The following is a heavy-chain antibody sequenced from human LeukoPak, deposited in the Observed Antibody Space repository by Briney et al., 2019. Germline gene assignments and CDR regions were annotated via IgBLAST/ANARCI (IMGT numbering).Heavy chain of an antibody. CDR1: GYTFTSYG. Sequence: ASVKVSCKASGYTFTSYGISWVRQAPGQGLEWVGWISGHSGNTNYAQKFQGRVTMTTATSTSTAYMELRSLRSDDTAVYYCARDEYSSSWYYFDYWGQGTLVTVSS. J-gene: IGHJ4*02. CDR3: ARDEYSSSWYYFDY. CDR2: ISGHSGNT. V-gene: IGHV1-18*01. D-gene: IGHD6-13*01.